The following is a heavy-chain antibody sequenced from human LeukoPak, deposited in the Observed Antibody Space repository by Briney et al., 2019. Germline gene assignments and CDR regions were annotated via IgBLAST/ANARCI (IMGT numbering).Heavy chain of an antibody. V-gene: IGHV4-59*12. Sequence: SETLSLTCTVSGGSISSYYWSWIRQPPGKGLEWIGYIYYSGSTYYNPSLKSRVTISVDTSKNQFSLKLSSVTAADTAVYYCARDKVVVASGSFDPWGQGTLVTVSS. CDR2: IYYSGST. D-gene: IGHD2-15*01. CDR3: ARDKVVVASGSFDP. J-gene: IGHJ5*02. CDR1: GGSISSYY.